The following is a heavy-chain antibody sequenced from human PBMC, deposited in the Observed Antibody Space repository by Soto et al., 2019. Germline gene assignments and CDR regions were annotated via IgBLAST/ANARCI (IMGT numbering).Heavy chain of an antibody. Sequence: GGSLRLSCAASGFSVRTIYMSWVRQAPGKGLEWVSVFESGGSIYYADSVKGRFIISRDYAKNTVYLQMNSLTVEDTAVYYCARAGVTPDFFDYWGQGTLVTVSS. CDR2: FESGGSI. J-gene: IGHJ4*02. V-gene: IGHV3-53*01. CDR3: ARAGVTPDFFDY. CDR1: GFSVRTIY. D-gene: IGHD2-21*02.